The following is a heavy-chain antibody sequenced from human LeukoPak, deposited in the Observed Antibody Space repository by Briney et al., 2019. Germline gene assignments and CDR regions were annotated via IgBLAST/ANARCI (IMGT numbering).Heavy chain of an antibody. CDR3: AKWGFGEFNYYYGMDV. D-gene: IGHD3-10*01. CDR2: ISGSGGST. J-gene: IGHJ6*02. Sequence: GGSLRLSCAASGVTFSSYAMSWVRQAPGKGLEWVSAISGSGGSTYYADSVKGRFTISRDNSKNTLYLQMNSLRAEDTAVYYCAKWGFGEFNYYYGMDVWGQGTTVTVSS. CDR1: GVTFSSYA. V-gene: IGHV3-23*01.